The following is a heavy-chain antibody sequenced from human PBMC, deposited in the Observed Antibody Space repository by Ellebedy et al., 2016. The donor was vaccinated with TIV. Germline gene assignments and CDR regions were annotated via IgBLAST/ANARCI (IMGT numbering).Heavy chain of an antibody. Sequence: SQTLSLTCAVSGDSITSYYWNWIRQPPGKGLEWIGFVFHSGSTNYNPSLRSRVSMSVDTSNHQFSLRLSSVTAADAAVYYCAGVRDGSRPFDYWGQGTLVTVSS. D-gene: IGHD6-13*01. CDR3: AGVRDGSRPFDY. CDR1: GDSITSYY. V-gene: IGHV4-59*01. CDR2: VFHSGST. J-gene: IGHJ4*02.